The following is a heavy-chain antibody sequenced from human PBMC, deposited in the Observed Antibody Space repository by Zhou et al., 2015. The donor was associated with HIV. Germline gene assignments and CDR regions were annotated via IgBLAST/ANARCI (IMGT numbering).Heavy chain of an antibody. V-gene: IGHV1-69*06. Sequence: QVQLVQSGAELRKPGSSVKVSCKTSGAPFSTFAINWVRQAPGQGPEWMGGIIPLLGTADYARKFQGRVTITADTSTATGYMELRSLRSDDTATYFCARDDSSGYHSFDYWGQGTLVTVSS. CDR3: ARDDSSGYHSFDY. CDR2: IIPLLGTA. CDR1: GAPFSTFA. D-gene: IGHD3-22*01. J-gene: IGHJ4*02.